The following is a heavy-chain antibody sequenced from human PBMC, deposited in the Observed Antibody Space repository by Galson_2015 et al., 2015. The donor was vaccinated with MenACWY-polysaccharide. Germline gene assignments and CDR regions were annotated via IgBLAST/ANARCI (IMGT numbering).Heavy chain of an antibody. CDR1: GFTFSSDW. V-gene: IGHV3-23*01. CDR3: AKDASNSWFDS. J-gene: IGHJ5*01. CDR2: LDGSGTNT. Sequence: SLRLSCAASGFTFSSDWMHWVRQAPGKGLEWVSTLDGSGTNTYYADSVRGRFPLSRHNSKKMLYLQMNSLRAEDTALYYCAKDASNSWFDSWGQGTLVTVSS. D-gene: IGHD4-23*01.